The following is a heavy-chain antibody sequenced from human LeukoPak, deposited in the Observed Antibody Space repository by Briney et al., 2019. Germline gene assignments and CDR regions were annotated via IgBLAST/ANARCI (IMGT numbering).Heavy chain of an antibody. D-gene: IGHD3-3*01. CDR1: GGTFSSYA. CDR2: IIPNFGTA. J-gene: IGHJ6*03. V-gene: IGHV1-69*13. Sequence: ASVKVSCKASGGTFSSYAISWVRQAPGQGLEWMGGIIPNFGTANYAQKFQGRVTNNADESTSTAYMELSTLRSEDTAVYYCARAVITIFGVDHTYYYYYMDVWGKGTTVTVSS. CDR3: ARAVITIFGVDHTYYYYYMDV.